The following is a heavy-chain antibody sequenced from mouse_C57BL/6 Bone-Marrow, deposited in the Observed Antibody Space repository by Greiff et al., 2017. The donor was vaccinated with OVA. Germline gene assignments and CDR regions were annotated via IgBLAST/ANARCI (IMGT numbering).Heavy chain of an antibody. V-gene: IGHV7-3*01. CDR3: ARSSSITTVDY. CDR1: GFTFTDYY. Sequence: EVQVVESGGGLVQPGGSLSLSCAASGFTFTDYYMSWVRQPPGKALEWLGFIRNKANGYTTEYSASVKGRFTISRDNSQSILYLQMNALRAEDSATYYCARSSSITTVDYWGQGTTLTVSS. D-gene: IGHD1-1*01. CDR2: IRNKANGYTT. J-gene: IGHJ2*01.